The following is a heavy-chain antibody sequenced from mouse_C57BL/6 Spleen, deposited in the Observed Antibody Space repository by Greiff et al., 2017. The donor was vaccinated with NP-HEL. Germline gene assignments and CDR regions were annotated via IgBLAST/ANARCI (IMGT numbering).Heavy chain of an antibody. CDR2: ISYDGSN. D-gene: IGHD3-2*02. Sequence: EVQLQESGPGLVKPSQSLSLTCSVTGYSITSGYYWNWIRQFPGNKLEWMGYISYDGSNNYNPSLKNRISITRDTSKNQFFLKLNSVTTEDTATYYCAREDSSGYVSAMDYWGQGTSVTVSS. CDR1: GYSITSGYY. J-gene: IGHJ4*01. CDR3: AREDSSGYVSAMDY. V-gene: IGHV3-6*01.